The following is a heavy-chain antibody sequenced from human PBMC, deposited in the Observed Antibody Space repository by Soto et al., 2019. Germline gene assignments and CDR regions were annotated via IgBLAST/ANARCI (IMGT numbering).Heavy chain of an antibody. Sequence: PAGSLSLSCAASGFTFSSYAMSWVRQAPGKGLEWVSDISGSGGGTYYADSVKGRITISRDNSKNTLYLQMNSLRAEDTAVYYCAILRKDQPPTRDYWGRRTVGTRS. D-gene: IGHD2-2*01. J-gene: IGHJ4*02. CDR3: AILRKDQPPTRDY. CDR1: GFTFSSYA. V-gene: IGHV3-23*01. CDR2: ISGSGGGT.